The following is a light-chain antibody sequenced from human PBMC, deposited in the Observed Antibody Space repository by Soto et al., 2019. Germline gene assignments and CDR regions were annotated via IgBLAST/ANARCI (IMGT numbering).Light chain of an antibody. CDR1: QNIYYN. V-gene: IGKV3-15*01. CDR3: LQYHNLWA. J-gene: IGKJ1*01. Sequence: ILMTQSLATVSVSPGESATLSCRASQNIYYNVAWYQQRPGQAPRLLIYRASTRATGVPARFSGSGSGTEFTLTISSLQPEDFTVYSCLQYHNLWAFGQGTKVEI. CDR2: RAS.